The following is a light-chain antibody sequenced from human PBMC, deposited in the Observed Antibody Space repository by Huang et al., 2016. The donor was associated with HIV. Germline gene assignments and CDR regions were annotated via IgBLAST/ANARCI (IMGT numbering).Light chain of an antibody. J-gene: IGKJ3*01. V-gene: IGKV1-8*01. CDR3: QQYYSSST. CDR2: GAS. CDR1: QDISNF. Sequence: AIPITQSPASLSASTGDRVTITCRASQDISNFLAWYQLKAGKAPRLLIYGASTLHSGVPRRFGGSGSGADFNITINCLESDEFGSYYWQQYYSSSTFGPGTSV.